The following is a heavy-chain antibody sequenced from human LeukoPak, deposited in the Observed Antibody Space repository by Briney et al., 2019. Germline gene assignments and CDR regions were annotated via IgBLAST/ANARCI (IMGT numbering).Heavy chain of an antibody. Sequence: SETLSLTCAVYGGSFSGYYWSWIRQPPGKGLEWIGEINHSGSTNYNPSLKSRVTISVDTSKNQFSMKLSSVTAADTAVYYCARGHLSNWFDPWGQGTLVTVSS. CDR3: ARGHLSNWFDP. J-gene: IGHJ5*02. V-gene: IGHV4-34*01. CDR1: GGSFSGYY. CDR2: INHSGST.